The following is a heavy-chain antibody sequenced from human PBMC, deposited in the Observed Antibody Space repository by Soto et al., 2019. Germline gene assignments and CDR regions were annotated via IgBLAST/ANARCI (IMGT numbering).Heavy chain of an antibody. V-gene: IGHV4-39*01. CDR3: ARLEAGDQWLYYGMDV. CDR1: GGSISSSSYY. CDR2: IYYSGST. J-gene: IGHJ6*02. D-gene: IGHD6-19*01. Sequence: QLQLQESGPGLVKPSETLSLTCTVSGGSISSSSYYWGWIRQPPGKGLEWIGSIYYSGSTYYNPSLKSRVTISVDTSKNQFSLKLSSVTAADTAVYYCARLEAGDQWLYYGMDVWGQGTTVTVSS.